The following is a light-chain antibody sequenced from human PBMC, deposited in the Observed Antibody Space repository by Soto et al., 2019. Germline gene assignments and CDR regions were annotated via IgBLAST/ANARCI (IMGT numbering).Light chain of an antibody. Sequence: EIVLTQSPATLSLSPGERATLSCRASQSVSTYLAWYQHKVGQPPRLLIYDASTRATGVPVRFSGSGSGTDFTLTISSLEPEDVAVYYCQQRGNWPRTFGQGTKVEIK. J-gene: IGKJ1*01. CDR3: QQRGNWPRT. CDR2: DAS. CDR1: QSVSTY. V-gene: IGKV3-11*01.